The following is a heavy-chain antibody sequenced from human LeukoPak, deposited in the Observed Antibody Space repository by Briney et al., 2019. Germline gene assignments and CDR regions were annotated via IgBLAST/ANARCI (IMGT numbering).Heavy chain of an antibody. CDR3: ATFCSGGDCYSFAP. CDR1: GFTFSSSA. J-gene: IGHJ5*02. Sequence: GGSLRLSCAASGFTFSSSAMSWVRQAPGKGLEWVSAISNNGGYTYYADSVQGRFTISRDNSKDTLFLQMDSLRVEDTAVYYCATFCSGGDCYSFAPWGQGTLVTVSS. D-gene: IGHD2-15*01. V-gene: IGHV3-23*01. CDR2: ISNNGGYT.